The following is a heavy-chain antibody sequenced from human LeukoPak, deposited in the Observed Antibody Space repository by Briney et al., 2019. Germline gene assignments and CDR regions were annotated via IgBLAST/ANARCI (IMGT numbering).Heavy chain of an antibody. D-gene: IGHD6-13*01. CDR3: ARGAAAGTGSPYNWFDP. Sequence: PGGSLRLSCAASGFTFSSYAMSWVRQAPGKGLEWVSAISGSGGSTYYADSVKGRFTISRDNSKNSLYLQMNSLREEDTAVYYCARGAAAGTGSPYNWFDPWGQGTVVTVSS. CDR2: ISGSGGST. J-gene: IGHJ5*02. CDR1: GFTFSSYA. V-gene: IGHV3-23*01.